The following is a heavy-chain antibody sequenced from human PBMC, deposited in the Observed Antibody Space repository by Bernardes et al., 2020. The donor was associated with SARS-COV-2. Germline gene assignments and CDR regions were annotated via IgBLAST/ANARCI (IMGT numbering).Heavy chain of an antibody. Sequence: GSLSLSCAASGFTFTSYAIQWVRPAPGKGLELVSAISSKGDNILYADSVRGRFTISRDDSKKTVYLQMGSLRAEDTAAYYCARVRVAASTPYFDYWGQGTQVIVSS. V-gene: IGHV3-64*02. J-gene: IGHJ4*02. CDR1: GFTFTSYA. CDR2: ISSKGDNI. D-gene: IGHD3-16*01. CDR3: ARVRVAASTPYFDY.